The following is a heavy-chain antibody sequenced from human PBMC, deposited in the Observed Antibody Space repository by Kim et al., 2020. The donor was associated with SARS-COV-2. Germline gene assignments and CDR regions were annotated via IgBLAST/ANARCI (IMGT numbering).Heavy chain of an antibody. J-gene: IGHJ5*02. V-gene: IGHV3-23*01. CDR1: GFTFSSLA. CDR2: ISYHGSGT. CDR3: AKDPRSRRSFNP. D-gene: IGHD6-13*01. Sequence: GGSLRLSCAASGFTFSSLAMTWVRQAPGKGLEWVSAISYHGSGTYYADSVKGRFTISRDNSTNTMYLHMHFLRAEDTAVYYCAKDPRSRRSFNPWGQGTL.